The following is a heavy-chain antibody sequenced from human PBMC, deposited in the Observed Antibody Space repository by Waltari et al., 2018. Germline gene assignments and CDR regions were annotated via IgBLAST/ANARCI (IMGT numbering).Heavy chain of an antibody. CDR3: ATHRPGGLGMDV. Sequence: EVQLVESGGGSVQPGGSRRLSCVASGLTFSSYWMHWVRQAPGKGLVWVSGITGDGSRTRYADSVKGRFTISRDNAKNTLFLQMSGLRDEDAAVYYCATHRPGGLGMDVWGQGTTVTVSS. CDR2: ITGDGSRT. CDR1: GLTFSSYW. V-gene: IGHV3-74*01. D-gene: IGHD2-15*01. J-gene: IGHJ6*02.